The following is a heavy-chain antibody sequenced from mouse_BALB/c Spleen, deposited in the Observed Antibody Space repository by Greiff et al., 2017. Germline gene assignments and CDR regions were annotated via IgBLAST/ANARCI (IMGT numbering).Heavy chain of an antibody. CDR3: ARDQGTATAMDY. CDR2: ISNGGGST. D-gene: IGHD1-2*01. CDR1: GFTFSSYT. J-gene: IGHJ4*01. Sequence: EVKLMESGGGLVQPGGSLKLSCAASGFTFSSYTMSWVRQTPEKRLEWVAYISNGGGSTYYPDTVKGRFTISRDNAKNTLYLQMSSLKSEDTAMYYCARDQGTATAMDYWGQGTSVTVSS. V-gene: IGHV5-12-2*01.